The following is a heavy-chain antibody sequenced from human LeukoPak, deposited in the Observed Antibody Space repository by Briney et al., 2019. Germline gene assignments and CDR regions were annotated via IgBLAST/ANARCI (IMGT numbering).Heavy chain of an antibody. Sequence: GGSLRLSCAASGFNFSAYAMDWARLAPGRGLEWVSSISTTSDYMYYAGSVRGRFTISRDNAKNSLYLQMNSLKTEDTAVYYCARGDISGITVFGVVNPEYFLHWGQGTLVTVSS. CDR3: ARGDISGITVFGVVNPEYFLH. V-gene: IGHV3-21*01. CDR2: ISTTSDYM. CDR1: GFNFSAYA. J-gene: IGHJ1*01. D-gene: IGHD3-3*01.